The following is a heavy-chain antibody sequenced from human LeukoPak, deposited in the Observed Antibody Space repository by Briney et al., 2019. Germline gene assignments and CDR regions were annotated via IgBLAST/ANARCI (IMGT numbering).Heavy chain of an antibody. Sequence: ASVKVSCKASGYTFTGYYMHWVRQAPGQGLEWMGWINPNSGGTNYAQKFQGRVTMTRDTSISTAYMELSRLRSDDTAVYYCASSSLSEVPAASWFDPWGQGTLVTVSS. J-gene: IGHJ5*02. V-gene: IGHV1-2*02. CDR1: GYTFTGYY. CDR3: ASSSLSEVPAASWFDP. D-gene: IGHD2-2*01. CDR2: INPNSGGT.